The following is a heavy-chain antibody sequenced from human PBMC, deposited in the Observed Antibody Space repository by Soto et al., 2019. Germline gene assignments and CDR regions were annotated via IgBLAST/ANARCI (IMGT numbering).Heavy chain of an antibody. CDR2: MNNDGSEI. V-gene: IGHV3-7*01. D-gene: IGHD3-16*02. CDR3: ARDFSYQRFDH. Sequence: EVQLVQSGGGLVQPGGSLRLSCVASGFTFSSFWMSWIRQTPGKGLEWVTNMNNDGSEIAYADSVRGRFTVSRDNAKNSVYLQMNSLTVAETAVYFCARDFSYQRFDHWGQGALVTVSS. J-gene: IGHJ4*02. CDR1: GFTFSSFW.